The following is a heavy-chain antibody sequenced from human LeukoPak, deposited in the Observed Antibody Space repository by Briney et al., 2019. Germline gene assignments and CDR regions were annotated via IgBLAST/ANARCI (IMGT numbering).Heavy chain of an antibody. V-gene: IGHV4-34*01. Sequence: PSETLSLTCAVYGGSFSGYYWSWIRQPPGKGLEWIGEINHSGSTNYNPSLKSRVTISVDTSKNQFSLKLSSVTAADTAVYYCARVAVATITVGWFDPWGQGTLVTVSS. J-gene: IGHJ5*02. CDR1: GGSFSGYY. CDR3: ARVAVATITVGWFDP. CDR2: INHSGST. D-gene: IGHD5-12*01.